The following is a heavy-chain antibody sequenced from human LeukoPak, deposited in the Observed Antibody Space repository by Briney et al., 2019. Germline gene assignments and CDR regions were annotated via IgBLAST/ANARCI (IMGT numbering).Heavy chain of an antibody. J-gene: IGHJ3*02. CDR3: ARNMNAFDI. CDR2: IYTSGST. CDR1: GGSISSGSYY. Sequence: PSQTLSLTCTVSGGSISSGSYYWSWIRQPAGKGLEWIGRIYTSGSTNYNPSLKSRVTISVDTSKNQFSLKLSSGTAADTAVYYCARNMNAFDIWGQGTMVTVSS. V-gene: IGHV4-61*02.